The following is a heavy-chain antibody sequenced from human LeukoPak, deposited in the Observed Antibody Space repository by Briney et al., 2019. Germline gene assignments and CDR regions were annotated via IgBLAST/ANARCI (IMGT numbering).Heavy chain of an antibody. Sequence: ASVKVSCKVSGYTLTELSMHWVRQAPGKGLEWMGGFDPEDGETIYAQKFQGRVTMTEDTSTDTAYMELNSLRSDDTAVYYCARGVGTAIAFDYWGRGTLVTVSS. CDR2: FDPEDGET. D-gene: IGHD5-18*01. CDR3: ARGVGTAIAFDY. J-gene: IGHJ4*02. V-gene: IGHV1-24*01. CDR1: GYTLTELS.